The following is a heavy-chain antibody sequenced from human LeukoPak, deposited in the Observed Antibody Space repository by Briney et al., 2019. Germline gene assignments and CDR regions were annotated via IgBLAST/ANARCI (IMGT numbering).Heavy chain of an antibody. Sequence: SVKVSCKASGGTFSSYATSWVRQAPGQGLEWMGGIIPIFGTANYAQKFQGRVTITADKSTSTAYMELSSLRSEDTAVYYCAQAGSSTSCYVCFDYWGQGTLVTVSS. V-gene: IGHV1-69*06. CDR3: AQAGSSTSCYVCFDY. CDR2: IIPIFGTA. CDR1: GGTFSSYA. D-gene: IGHD2-2*01. J-gene: IGHJ4*02.